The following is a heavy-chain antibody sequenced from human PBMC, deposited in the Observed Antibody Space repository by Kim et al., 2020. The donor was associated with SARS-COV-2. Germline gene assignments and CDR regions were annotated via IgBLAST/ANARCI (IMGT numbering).Heavy chain of an antibody. CDR3: AKGARGDSGRK. V-gene: IGHV3-23*01. J-gene: IGHJ4*02. CDR2: ISGGGGTT. D-gene: IGHD1-26*01. CDR1: GFTFSNYA. Sequence: GGSLRLSCAASGFTFSNYAMNWVRQAPGKVLEWVSGISGGGGTTYFADSVKGRFTISRDNSQNMLYLQMNSLRAEDTAIYYCAKGARGDSGRKWGQGTLV.